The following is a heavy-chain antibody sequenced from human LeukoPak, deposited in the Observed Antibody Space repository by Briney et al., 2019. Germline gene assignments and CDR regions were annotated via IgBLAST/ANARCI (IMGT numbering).Heavy chain of an antibody. V-gene: IGHV1-46*03. CDR3: ARGDYDFWSGYYTGNWFDP. Sequence: ASVKVSCKASGYTFTSYYMHWVRQASGQGLEWMGIINPSGGSTSYAQKFQGRVTMTRDTSTSTVYMELSSLRSEDTAVYYCARGDYDFWSGYYTGNWFDPWGQGTLVTVSS. J-gene: IGHJ5*02. D-gene: IGHD3-3*01. CDR2: INPSGGST. CDR1: GYTFTSYY.